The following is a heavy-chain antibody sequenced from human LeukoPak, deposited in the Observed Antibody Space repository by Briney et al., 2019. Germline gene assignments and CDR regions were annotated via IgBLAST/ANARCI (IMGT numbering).Heavy chain of an antibody. CDR3: ESASSSWYALDFDY. V-gene: IGHV3-7*01. J-gene: IGHJ4*02. Sequence: GGSLRLSCAASGFTFSSYWMSWVRQAPGKGLEWVANIKQDGSEKYYVDSVKGRFTISRDNAKNSLYLQMNSLRAEDTAVYYCESASSSWYALDFDYGDQGTLVTVSS. CDR2: IKQDGSEK. D-gene: IGHD6-13*01. CDR1: GFTFSSYW.